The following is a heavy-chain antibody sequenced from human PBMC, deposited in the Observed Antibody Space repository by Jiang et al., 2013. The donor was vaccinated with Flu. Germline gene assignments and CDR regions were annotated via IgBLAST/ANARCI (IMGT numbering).Heavy chain of an antibody. Sequence: GRVTITADESTSTAYMELSSLRSEDTAVYYCARSVTTVYFYWYFDLWGRGTLVTVSS. CDR3: ARSVTTVYFYWYFDL. D-gene: IGHD4-11*01. J-gene: IGHJ2*01. V-gene: IGHV1-69*01.